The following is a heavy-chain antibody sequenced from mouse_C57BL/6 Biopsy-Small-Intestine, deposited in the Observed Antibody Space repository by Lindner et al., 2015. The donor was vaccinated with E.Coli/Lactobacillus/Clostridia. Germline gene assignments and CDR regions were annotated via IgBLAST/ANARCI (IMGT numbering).Heavy chain of an antibody. J-gene: IGHJ2*01. CDR2: INPNSGGT. CDR3: ARGITTAFDH. D-gene: IGHD1-2*01. Sequence: VQLQESGPELVKPGPSVKMSCKASGYTFTGYNMHWVKQSHGKSLEWIGYINPNSGGTNYNQKFKGKATLTVNRSSSTAYMELRSLTSEDSAVYYCARGITTAFDHWGQGTTLTISS. V-gene: IGHV1-22*01. CDR1: GYTFTGYN.